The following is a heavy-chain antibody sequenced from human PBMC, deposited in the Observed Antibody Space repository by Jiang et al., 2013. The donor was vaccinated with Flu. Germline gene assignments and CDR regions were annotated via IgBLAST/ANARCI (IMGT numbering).Heavy chain of an antibody. CDR3: AREGGDIVVVVAARAFDI. CDR2: IIPILGIA. D-gene: IGHD2-15*01. J-gene: IGHJ3*02. Sequence: SGAEVKKPGSSVKVSCKASGGTFSSYAISWVRQAPGQGLEWMGRIIPILGIANYAQKFQGRVTITADKSTSTAYMELSSLRSEDTAVYYCAREGGDIVVVVAARAFDIWGQGTMVTVSS. V-gene: IGHV1-69*04. CDR1: GGTFSSYA.